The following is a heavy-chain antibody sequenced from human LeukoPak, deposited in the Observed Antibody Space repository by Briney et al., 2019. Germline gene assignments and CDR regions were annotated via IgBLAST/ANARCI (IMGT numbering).Heavy chain of an antibody. V-gene: IGHV3-21*01. J-gene: IGHJ5*02. CDR2: ISTMSNYI. Sequence: GALRLSCAASGFDFSTYAINWVRQAPGKGLEWVSSISTMSNYIFYGDSVKGRFTISRDNAKNSVYLQMNSLRPEDTAVYYCSRDRLGGLDLWGQGTLVTVSS. D-gene: IGHD5-12*01. CDR3: SRDRLGGLDL. CDR1: GFDFSTYA.